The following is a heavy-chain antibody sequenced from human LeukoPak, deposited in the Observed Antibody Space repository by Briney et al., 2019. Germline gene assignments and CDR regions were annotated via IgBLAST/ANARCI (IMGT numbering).Heavy chain of an antibody. J-gene: IGHJ3*02. CDR1: GGSISSSSYY. V-gene: IGHV4-39*07. CDR2: IYYSGST. CDR3: ARDPSIAVAGTAGGAFDI. D-gene: IGHD6-19*01. Sequence: SETLSLTCTVSGGSISSSSYYWGWIRQPPGKGLEWIGSIYYSGSTYYNPSLKSRVTISVDTSKNQFSLKLSSVTAADTAVYYCARDPSIAVAGTAGGAFDIWGQGTMVTVSS.